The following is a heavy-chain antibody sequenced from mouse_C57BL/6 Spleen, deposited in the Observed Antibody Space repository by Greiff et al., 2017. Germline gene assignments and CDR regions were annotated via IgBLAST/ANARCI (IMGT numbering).Heavy chain of an antibody. D-gene: IGHD1-1*01. CDR2: IDPSDSYT. J-gene: IGHJ4*01. Sequence: QVQLKQPGAELVRPGTSVKLSCKASGYTFTSYWMHWVKQRPGQGLEWIGVIDPSDSYTNYNQKFKGKATLTVDTSSSTAYMQLSSLTSEDSAVYYCASSSSAMDYWGQGTSVTVSS. V-gene: IGHV1-59*01. CDR1: GYTFTSYW. CDR3: ASSSSAMDY.